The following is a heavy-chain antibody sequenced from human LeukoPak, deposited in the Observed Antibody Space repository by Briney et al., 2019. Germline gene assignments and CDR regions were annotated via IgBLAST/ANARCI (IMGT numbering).Heavy chain of an antibody. J-gene: IGHJ4*02. Sequence: ASVKVSCKASGYTFTGYYMHWVRQAPGQGLEWMGWINPNSGGTNYAQKFQGRVTMTRDTSISTAYMELSRLRSDDTAVYYCARDRPDYGGKHDYWGQGTLVTVSS. V-gene: IGHV1-2*02. D-gene: IGHD4-23*01. CDR3: ARDRPDYGGKHDY. CDR1: GYTFTGYY. CDR2: INPNSGGT.